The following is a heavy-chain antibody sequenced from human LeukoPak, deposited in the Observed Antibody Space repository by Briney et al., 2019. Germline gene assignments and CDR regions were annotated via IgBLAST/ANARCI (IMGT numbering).Heavy chain of an antibody. D-gene: IGHD2-2*03. CDR3: ARDGFYMDV. V-gene: IGHV4-34*01. CDR1: GGSFSGYY. CDR2: INHSGST. J-gene: IGHJ6*03. Sequence: SETLSLTCAVYGGSFSGYYWSWIRQPPGKGLEWIGEINHSGSTNYNPSLKSRVTMSVDTSKNQFSLKLSSVTAADTAVYYCARDGFYMDVWGKGTTVTISS.